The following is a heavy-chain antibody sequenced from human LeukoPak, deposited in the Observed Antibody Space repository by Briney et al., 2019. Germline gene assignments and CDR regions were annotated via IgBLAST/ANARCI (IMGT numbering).Heavy chain of an antibody. D-gene: IGHD3-16*02. CDR2: IKQDGSEK. CDR3: ARDRPNYDYVWGSCRSSGLFDY. CDR1: GFTFSSYW. J-gene: IGHJ4*02. Sequence: GGSLRLSCAASGFTFSSYWMSWVRQAPGKGLEWVANIKQDGSEKYYVDSVKGRFTISRDNAKNSLYLQMNSLRAEDTAVYYCARDRPNYDYVWGSCRSSGLFDYWGQGTLVTVSS. V-gene: IGHV3-7*01.